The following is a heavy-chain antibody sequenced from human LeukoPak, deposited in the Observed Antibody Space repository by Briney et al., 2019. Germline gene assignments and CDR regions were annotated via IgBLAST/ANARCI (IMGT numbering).Heavy chain of an antibody. D-gene: IGHD6-6*01. V-gene: IGHV3-21*01. CDR2: ISSSSSYI. CDR1: GFTFSSYS. CDR3: ARLVAGSFDY. Sequence: GGSLRLSCAPSGFTFSSYSMNWVRQAPGKGLEWVSSISSSSSYIYYADSVKGRFTISRDNAKNSLYLQMNSLRAVDTAVYYCARLVAGSFDYWGQGTLVTVS. J-gene: IGHJ4*02.